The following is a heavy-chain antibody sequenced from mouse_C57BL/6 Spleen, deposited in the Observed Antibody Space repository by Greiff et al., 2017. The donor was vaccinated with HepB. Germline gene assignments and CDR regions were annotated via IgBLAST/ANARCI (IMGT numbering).Heavy chain of an antibody. CDR2: ISSGGDYI. CDR3: TRDEWLKGAMDY. J-gene: IGHJ4*01. CDR1: GFTFSSYA. V-gene: IGHV5-9-1*02. Sequence: EVQGVESGEGLVKPGGSLKLSCAASGFTFSSYAMSWVRQTPEKRLEWVAYISSGGDYIYYADTVKGRFTISRDNARNTLYLQMSSLKSEDTAMYYCTRDEWLKGAMDYWGQGTSVTVSS. D-gene: IGHD1-3*01.